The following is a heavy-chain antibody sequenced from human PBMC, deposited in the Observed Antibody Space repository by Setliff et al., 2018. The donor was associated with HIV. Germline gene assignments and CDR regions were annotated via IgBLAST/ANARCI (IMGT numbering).Heavy chain of an antibody. CDR3: ARDQTGVAAAAFGGGSAWSDEGFDI. J-gene: IGHJ3*02. D-gene: IGHD6-13*01. V-gene: IGHV1-69*13. CDR2: IIPMYNIP. Sequence: ASVKVSCKTSGGTLSNYVITWVRQAPGQGLEWMGMIIPMYNIPAYAQEFQGRVTFTADESTSTAYMELSSLSSEDTAVYYCARDQTGVAAAAFGGGSAWSDEGFDIWGQGTMVTVSS. CDR1: GGTLSNYV.